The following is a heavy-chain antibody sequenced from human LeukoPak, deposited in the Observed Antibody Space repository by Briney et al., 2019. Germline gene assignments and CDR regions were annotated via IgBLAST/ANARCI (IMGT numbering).Heavy chain of an antibody. Sequence: ASVKIPCKASGYSFTTYYIHWVRQAPGQGLEWMGIINLSGGNTNYAQKFQGRITMTRDTSTSTVYMEVGSLRSEDTAIYYCARGERDFDYWGQGTLVIVSS. CDR1: GYSFTTYY. D-gene: IGHD5-24*01. J-gene: IGHJ4*02. V-gene: IGHV1-46*01. CDR2: INLSGGNT. CDR3: ARGERDFDY.